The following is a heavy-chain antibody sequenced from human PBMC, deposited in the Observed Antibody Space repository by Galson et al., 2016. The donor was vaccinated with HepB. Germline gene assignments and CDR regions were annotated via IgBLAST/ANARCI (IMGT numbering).Heavy chain of an antibody. CDR2: ISAYNGNT. Sequence: SVKVSCKASGYTFTSYGINWVRQAPGQGLEWMGWISAYNGNTNYAQNFKGRGTMTTDTSTFTAYMELRSLRSDDTAVYYCASDPAPAAPRNWFDPWGQGTLVTVSS. CDR1: GYTFTSYG. D-gene: IGHD2-2*01. CDR3: ASDPAPAAPRNWFDP. J-gene: IGHJ5*02. V-gene: IGHV1-18*01.